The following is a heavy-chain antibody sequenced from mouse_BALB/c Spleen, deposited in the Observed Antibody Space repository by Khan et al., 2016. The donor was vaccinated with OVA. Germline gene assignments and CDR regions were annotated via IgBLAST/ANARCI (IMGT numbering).Heavy chain of an antibody. CDR3: ASRNYFGYTFAY. CDR2: ISPGSGDT. Sequence: QVQLKQSGTELARPGASVNLSCKAPGYTFTDFYINWVKQRSGQGLERIGEISPGSGDTYYNEKFKGKATLTADKSSSTAYMQLSSLTSEASAVYSCASRNYFGYTFAYWGQGTLVTVSA. CDR1: GYTFTDFY. J-gene: IGHJ3*01. D-gene: IGHD1-2*01. V-gene: IGHV1-77*01.